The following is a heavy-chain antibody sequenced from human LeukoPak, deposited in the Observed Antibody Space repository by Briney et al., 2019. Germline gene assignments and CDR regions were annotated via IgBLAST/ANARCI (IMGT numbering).Heavy chain of an antibody. J-gene: IGHJ3*02. D-gene: IGHD3-22*01. CDR1: GFTFTDYW. CDR2: IKGDGSRK. Sequence: GGSLRLSCAASGFTFTDYWMAWVRQVPGKGLEWVANIKGDGSRKYYLDSVKGRYTISRDNARNSVNLEMSSLRADDTAMYYCARGANYHDGSNYYDVLDIWGQGTMVTVSS. CDR3: ARGANYHDGSNYYDVLDI. V-gene: IGHV3-7*01.